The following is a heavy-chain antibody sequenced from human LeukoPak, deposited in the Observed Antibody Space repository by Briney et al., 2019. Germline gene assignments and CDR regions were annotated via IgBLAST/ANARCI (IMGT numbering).Heavy chain of an antibody. CDR3: ARVYSANGYGSGYYDY. Sequence: PGGSLRLSCAASGFTVRSNYMSWVRQAPGKGLEWVSVIYSGDSTYYADTVKGRFTISRDTSKNTLFLQMNSLRAEDTAVYYCARVYSANGYGSGYYDYWGQGTLVTVSS. J-gene: IGHJ4*02. D-gene: IGHD3-10*01. CDR2: IYSGDST. V-gene: IGHV3-66*01. CDR1: GFTVRSNY.